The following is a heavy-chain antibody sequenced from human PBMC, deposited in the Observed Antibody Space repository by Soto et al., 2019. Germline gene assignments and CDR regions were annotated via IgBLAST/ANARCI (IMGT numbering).Heavy chain of an antibody. CDR3: ARDRGGALDS. CDR2: LSGSGSLS. V-gene: IGHV3-23*01. Sequence: EVLLLESGGGLVQPGGSLRLSCAASGFTFNTFAMTWVRQAPGKGLEWVSALSGSGSLSYYADSVKGRFTISRDNPKNTMELHMNNLRVDETAVYFCARDRGGALDSWGQGTVVTVSS. D-gene: IGHD2-15*01. J-gene: IGHJ4*02. CDR1: GFTFNTFA.